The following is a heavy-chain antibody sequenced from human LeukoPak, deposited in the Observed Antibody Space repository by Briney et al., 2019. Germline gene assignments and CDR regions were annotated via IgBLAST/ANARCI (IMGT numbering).Heavy chain of an antibody. CDR3: AKDRLSAPVAPRFDP. V-gene: IGHV3-23*01. J-gene: IGHJ5*02. CDR1: GFTFSSYA. CDR2: ISGSGGST. Sequence: GGSLRLSCAASGFTFSSYAMSWVRQAPGKGLEGVSVISGSGGSTSYADSVKGRFTLSRDNSKNTLYLQMNSLRAEDTALYYCAKDRLSAPVAPRFDPWGQGTQVTVSS. D-gene: IGHD6-6*01.